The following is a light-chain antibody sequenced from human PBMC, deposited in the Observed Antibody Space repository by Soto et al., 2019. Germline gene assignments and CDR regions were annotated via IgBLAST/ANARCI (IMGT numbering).Light chain of an antibody. CDR2: DAS. V-gene: IGKV3-11*01. CDR3: QQRSNWPLLT. Sequence: EIVLTQSPATLSLSPGERATLSCRASQSVSSYLAWYQQKPGQAPRLLIYDASNRATGIPARFSGSGSGTDCTLTISSREPEDFAVYYCQQRSNWPLLTFGGGTKVEIK. J-gene: IGKJ4*02. CDR1: QSVSSY.